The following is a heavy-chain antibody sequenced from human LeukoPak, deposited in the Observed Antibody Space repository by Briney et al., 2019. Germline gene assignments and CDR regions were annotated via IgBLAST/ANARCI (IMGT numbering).Heavy chain of an antibody. CDR2: ISYDGSNK. CDR1: GFTFSSYA. CDR3: ARDPSIFRQTGAGSDY. Sequence: GGSLRLSCAASGFTFSSYAMHWVRQAPGKGLEWVAVISYDGSNKYYADSVKGRFTISRDNSKNTLYPQMNSLRAEDTAVYYCARDPSIFRQTGAGSDYWGQGTLVTVSS. V-gene: IGHV3-30*04. D-gene: IGHD3-9*01. J-gene: IGHJ4*02.